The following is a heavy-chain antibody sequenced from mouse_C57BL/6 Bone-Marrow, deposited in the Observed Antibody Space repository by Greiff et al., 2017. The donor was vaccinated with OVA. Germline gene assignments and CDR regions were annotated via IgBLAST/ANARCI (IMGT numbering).Heavy chain of an antibody. Sequence: VQLVESGPELVKPGASVKISCKASGYSFTSYYIHWVKQRPGQGLEWIGWIYPGSGNTKYNEKFKGKATLTADTSSSTAYMQLSSLTSEDSAVYYCANGSSYEVDYWGQGTSVTVSS. D-gene: IGHD1-1*01. J-gene: IGHJ4*01. CDR2: IYPGSGNT. CDR1: GYSFTSYY. V-gene: IGHV1-66*01. CDR3: ANGSSYEVDY.